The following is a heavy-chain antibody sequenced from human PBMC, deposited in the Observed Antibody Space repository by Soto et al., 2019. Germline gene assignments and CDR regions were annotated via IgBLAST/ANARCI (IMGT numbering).Heavy chain of an antibody. CDR1: GFSLSNARMG. D-gene: IGHD2-21*01. Sequence: QVTLKESGPVLVKPTETLTLTCTVSGFSLSNARMGVSWIRQPPGKALEWLAHIFSNDETAYRTSLKTRLTTSXTTSKSQVVLTMGNMDPVDTATYYCARTVARMNLDYWGQGTLVTVSS. CDR3: ARTVARMNLDY. CDR2: IFSNDET. V-gene: IGHV2-26*01. J-gene: IGHJ4*02.